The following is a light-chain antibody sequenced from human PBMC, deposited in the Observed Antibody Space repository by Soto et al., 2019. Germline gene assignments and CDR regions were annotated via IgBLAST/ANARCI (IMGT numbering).Light chain of an antibody. Sequence: DIQMTQAPSSLSASVGDRVTITFRASQGINTFLAWYQQKPGKAPKLLIYAASTLQSGVPSRFSGSGSETDFTLTISSLQPEDFATYSCQQSYSTTWTFGQGTKVDIK. CDR1: QGINTF. J-gene: IGKJ1*01. CDR2: AAS. V-gene: IGKV1-39*01. CDR3: QQSYSTTWT.